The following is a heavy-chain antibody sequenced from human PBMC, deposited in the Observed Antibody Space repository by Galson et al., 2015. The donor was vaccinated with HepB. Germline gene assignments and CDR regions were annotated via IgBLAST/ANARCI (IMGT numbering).Heavy chain of an antibody. Sequence: SLRLSCAASGFTFSSYGMHWVRQAPGKGLEWVAVISYDGSNNYYADSVKGRFTISRDSFKNTLYLEMNSLRAEDTAVYYCAKGVYYYDSSTLYYCDYWGQGTLVTVSS. CDR2: ISYDGSNN. D-gene: IGHD3-22*01. CDR3: AKGVYYYDSSTLYYCDY. V-gene: IGHV3-30*18. J-gene: IGHJ4*02. CDR1: GFTFSSYG.